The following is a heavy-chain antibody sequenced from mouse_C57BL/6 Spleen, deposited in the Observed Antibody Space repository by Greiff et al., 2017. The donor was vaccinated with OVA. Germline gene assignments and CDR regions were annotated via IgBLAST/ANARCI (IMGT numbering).Heavy chain of an antibody. CDR3: TRDGYYVMDY. J-gene: IGHJ4*01. V-gene: IGHV1-15*01. CDR2: IDPETGGT. CDR1: GYTFTDYE. Sequence: QVQLQQSGAELVRPGAPVTLSCKASGYTFTDYEMHWVKQTPVHGLEWIGAIDPETGGTAYNQKFKGKAILTADKSSSTAYMELRSLTSEDSAVYYCTRDGYYVMDYWGQGTSVTVSS. D-gene: IGHD2-3*01.